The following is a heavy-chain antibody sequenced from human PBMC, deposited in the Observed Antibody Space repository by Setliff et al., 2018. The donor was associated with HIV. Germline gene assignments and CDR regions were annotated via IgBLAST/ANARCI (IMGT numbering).Heavy chain of an antibody. J-gene: IGHJ6*03. CDR2: IRSDETNK. Sequence: PGGSLRLSCEASGFIFSTYGMHWVRQAPGEGLEWVAFIRSDETNKYYSDSVKGRFTISRDTSKNTLFLQINSLRPEDTAVYYCARISVASRYNSDMDVWGKGTTVTVSS. CDR1: GFIFSTYG. D-gene: IGHD5-12*01. V-gene: IGHV3-30*02. CDR3: ARISVASRYNSDMDV.